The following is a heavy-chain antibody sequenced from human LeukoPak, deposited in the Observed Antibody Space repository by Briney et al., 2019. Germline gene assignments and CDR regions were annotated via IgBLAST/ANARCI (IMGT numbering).Heavy chain of an antibody. CDR2: IFPGDSDT. CDR1: GYNFASFW. Sequence: GESLKISCKGAGYNFASFWFAWVRQLPAEGLEWMAIIFPGDSDTRYSPSFQGQVTVSVDKSINTAYLQWSSLKASDTAMYYCARRESRSSPYYFDYWGQGTLVTVSS. CDR3: ARRESRSSPYYFDY. D-gene: IGHD6-6*01. J-gene: IGHJ4*02. V-gene: IGHV5-51*01.